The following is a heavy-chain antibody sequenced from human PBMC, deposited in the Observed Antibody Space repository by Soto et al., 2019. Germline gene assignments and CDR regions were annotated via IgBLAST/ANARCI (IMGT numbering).Heavy chain of an antibody. D-gene: IGHD2-2*01. V-gene: IGHV3-7*01. Sequence: EVQLVESGGGLVQPGGSLRLSCAASGFTFSGYWMSWVRQAPGKGLEWVANIKQDGSEKYYVDYVKGRFTISRDNAKDSLYLQMNSLRAEDTAIYYFGRLSSSYHWLHWFYPWGQGTLVTVSS. CDR2: IKQDGSEK. J-gene: IGHJ5*02. CDR3: GRLSSSYHWLHWFYP. CDR1: GFTFSGYW.